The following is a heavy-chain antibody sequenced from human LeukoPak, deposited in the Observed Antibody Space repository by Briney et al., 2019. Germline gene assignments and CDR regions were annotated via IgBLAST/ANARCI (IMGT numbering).Heavy chain of an antibody. J-gene: IGHJ4*02. CDR2: INPNSGGT. CDR3: ARATYSSYLDY. D-gene: IGHD6-19*01. V-gene: IGHV1-2*02. CDR1: GYTFTDYY. Sequence: ASVKVSCKTSGYTFTDYYIHWVRQAPGQGLQWVGWINPNSGGTNLAQKFQGRVTMTSDTSITTAYMELSSLRSDDTAVYYCARATYSSYLDYWGQGTLVTVSS.